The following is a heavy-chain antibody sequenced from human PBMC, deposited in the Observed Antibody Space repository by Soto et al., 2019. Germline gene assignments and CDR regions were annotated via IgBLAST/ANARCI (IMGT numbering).Heavy chain of an antibody. CDR1: GDSVSSNSAA. CDR3: ARATTYYYGSGSPGYYYGMDV. Sequence: SQTLSLTCVISGDSVSSNSAAWNWIRQSPSRGLEWLGRTYYRSKWYNDYAVSVKSRITINPDTSKNQFSLQLNSVTPEDTAVYYCARATTYYYGSGSPGYYYGMDVWGQGTTVTVSS. J-gene: IGHJ6*02. CDR2: TYYRSKWYN. V-gene: IGHV6-1*01. D-gene: IGHD3-10*01.